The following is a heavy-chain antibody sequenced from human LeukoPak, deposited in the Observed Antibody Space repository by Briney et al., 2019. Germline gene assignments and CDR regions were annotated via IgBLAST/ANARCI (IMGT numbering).Heavy chain of an antibody. D-gene: IGHD3-10*01. CDR2: IYYSGST. J-gene: IGHJ4*02. Sequence: SETLSLTCTVSGGSISSYYWSWIRQPPEKGLEWIGYIYYSGSTNYNPSLKSRVTISVDTSKNQFSLKLSSVTAADTAVYYCARAGRLDDYYGSGSYLDYWGQGTLVTVSS. CDR1: GGSISSYY. V-gene: IGHV4-59*01. CDR3: ARAGRLDDYYGSGSYLDY.